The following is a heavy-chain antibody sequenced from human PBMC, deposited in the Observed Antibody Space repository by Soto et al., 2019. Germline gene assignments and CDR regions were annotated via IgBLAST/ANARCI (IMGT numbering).Heavy chain of an antibody. CDR2: ISAYNGNT. CDR3: ARVKFFGDFWSGYPQY. Sequence: GASVKVSCKASGYTFTSYGISWVRQAPGQGLEWMGWISAYNGNTNYAQKLQGRVTMTTDTSTSTAYMELRSLRSDDTAVYYCARVKFFGDFWSGYPQYWGQGTLVTVSS. J-gene: IGHJ4*02. V-gene: IGHV1-18*01. D-gene: IGHD3-3*01. CDR1: GYTFTSYG.